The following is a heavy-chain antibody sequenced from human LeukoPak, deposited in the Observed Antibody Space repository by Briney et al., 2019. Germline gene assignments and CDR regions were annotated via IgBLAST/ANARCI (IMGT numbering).Heavy chain of an antibody. V-gene: IGHV4-30-4*08. CDR3: ARTPYCSSTSCYHYYYYYMDV. CDR1: GGSISSGDYY. CDR2: IYYSGST. D-gene: IGHD2-2*01. Sequence: SSQTLSLTCTVSGGSISSGDYYWSWIRQPPGKGLEWTGYIYYSGSTYYNPSLKSRFTISVDTSKNQFSLKLSSVTAADTAVYYCARTPYCSSTSCYHYYYYYMDVWGKGTTVTVSS. J-gene: IGHJ6*03.